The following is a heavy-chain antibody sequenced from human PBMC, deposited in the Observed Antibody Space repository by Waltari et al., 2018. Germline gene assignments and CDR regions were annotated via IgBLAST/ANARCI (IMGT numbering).Heavy chain of an antibody. CDR1: GGSFRNYA. CDR2: TIPLFGKT. D-gene: IGHD6-13*01. V-gene: IGHV1-69*01. CDR3: ARGSYSSSWFNLKAFHI. J-gene: IGHJ3*02. Sequence: QVQLLQSGAEVKKPGSSVKVSCKASGGSFRNYAISWVRQAPGQGIEWMGVTIPLFGKTNYAQKFQGRLTITADESTTIAYMDLSSLRFEDTAVYYCARGSYSSSWFNLKAFHIWGQGTMVTVSS.